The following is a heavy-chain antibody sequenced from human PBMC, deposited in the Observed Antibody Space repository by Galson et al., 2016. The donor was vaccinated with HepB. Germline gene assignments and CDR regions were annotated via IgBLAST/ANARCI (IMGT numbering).Heavy chain of an antibody. J-gene: IGHJ4*02. CDR3: TTMLGYCSSTSC. CDR2: IKSKIDGGTR. V-gene: IGHV3-15*01. Sequence: LRLSCATSGLTFNDAWMTWVRQAPGKGLEWVGRIKSKIDGGTREYAEPVKGRFTISTDAKNTVYLQMNSLITEDTAVYYCTTMLGYCSSTSCWGQGTLVTVSS. CDR1: GLTFNDAW. D-gene: IGHD2-2*01.